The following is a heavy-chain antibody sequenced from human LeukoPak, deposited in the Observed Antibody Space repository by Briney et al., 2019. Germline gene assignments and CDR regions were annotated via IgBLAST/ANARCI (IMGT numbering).Heavy chain of an antibody. Sequence: GRSLILSCAASGFTFSSYAMHWVRQAPGKGLEWVAVISNDGRNKYHADSVKGRFTISRDNSKNTLYLQMNSLRAEDTAVYYCAKDRSRDSADYYFDYWGQGTLVTVSS. V-gene: IGHV3-30*04. CDR1: GFTFSSYA. CDR2: ISNDGRNK. J-gene: IGHJ4*02. D-gene: IGHD2-15*01. CDR3: AKDRSRDSADYYFDY.